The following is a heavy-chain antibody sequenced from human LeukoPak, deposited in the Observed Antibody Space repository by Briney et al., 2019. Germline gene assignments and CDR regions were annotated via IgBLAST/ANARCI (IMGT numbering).Heavy chain of an antibody. V-gene: IGHV4-34*01. CDR3: ARPKSSQQSTPRAWFDP. CDR1: GGSFSDYY. J-gene: IGHJ5*02. CDR2: INHSGST. D-gene: IGHD6-13*01. Sequence: SETLSLTCAVYGGSFSDYYWSWIRQPPGKGLEWIGEINHSGSTNYNPSLKSRVTISVDTSKNQFSLKLSSVTAADTAVYYCARPKSSQQSTPRAWFDPWGQGTLVTVSS.